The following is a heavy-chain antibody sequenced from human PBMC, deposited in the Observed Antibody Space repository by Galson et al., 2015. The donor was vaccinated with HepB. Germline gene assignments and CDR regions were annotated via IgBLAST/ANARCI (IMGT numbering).Heavy chain of an antibody. CDR1: GFTFTNYG. D-gene: IGHD5-18*01. J-gene: IGHJ1*01. CDR3: AIHGDLYSYGITGYFYH. Sequence: SGAEVKKPGESLRLSCAASGFTFTNYGMHWVRQAPGKGLEWVAFIRHDGNNKYYVDSVKGRFTISRDNSNNTLYLQMNSLRAEDTAVYYCAIHGDLYSYGITGYFYHWGQGTLVTVSS. V-gene: IGHV3-30*02. CDR2: IRHDGNNK.